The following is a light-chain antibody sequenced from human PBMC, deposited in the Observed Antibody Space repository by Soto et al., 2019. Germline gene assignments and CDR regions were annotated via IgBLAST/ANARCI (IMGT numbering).Light chain of an antibody. Sequence: QSALTQPASVSGSPGQSITISCTGTSSDVGGYNYVSWYQHHPGKAPKLMIYEVSYRPSGVSHRFSGSKSGNTASLTISGLQAEDEAEYYCTSYTSSSVVVFGGGTKLTVL. J-gene: IGLJ2*01. V-gene: IGLV2-14*01. CDR2: EVS. CDR3: TSYTSSSVVV. CDR1: SSDVGGYNY.